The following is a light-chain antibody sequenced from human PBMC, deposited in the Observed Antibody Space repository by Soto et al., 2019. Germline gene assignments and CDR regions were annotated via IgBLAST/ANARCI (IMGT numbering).Light chain of an antibody. CDR1: QSVSSN. CDR3: QQYYKWPPYT. CDR2: GVS. V-gene: IGKV3-15*01. J-gene: IGKJ2*01. Sequence: ELVRTESPATLSVTPGERATLSCRASQSVSSNLAWYQQKPGQAPRLLISGVSTRATGIPARFSGSGSGTEFTLTISSLQSEDFAVYFCQQYYKWPPYTFGQGTKVEIK.